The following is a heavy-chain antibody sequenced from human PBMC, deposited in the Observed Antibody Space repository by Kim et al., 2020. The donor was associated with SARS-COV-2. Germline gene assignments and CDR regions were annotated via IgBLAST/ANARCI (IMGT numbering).Heavy chain of an antibody. CDR1: GFMFNDYA. CDR3: AKVSFYDSTSYYADDSNYCFYYRDD. V-gene: IGHV3-43*02. J-gene: IGHJ6*03. Sequence: GGSLRLSCAASGFMFNDYAMHWVRQAPGKRLEWVSLINAAGDRAYYADSVKGRFTISRDNRKNSLFLQMNSLEPDDTALYFCAKVSFYDSTSYYADDSNYCFYYRDDWGKGTSGTISS. D-gene: IGHD3-22*01. CDR2: INAAGDRA.